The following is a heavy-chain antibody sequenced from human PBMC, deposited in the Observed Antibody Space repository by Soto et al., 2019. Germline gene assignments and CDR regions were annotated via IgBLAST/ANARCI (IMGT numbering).Heavy chain of an antibody. CDR3: ARAPRRYCTSLSCLGLYGLDV. Sequence: GGSLRVSCAASGFTFSDYAMHWVRHVPGQGLEWVAVISFDGNIKYDADSVKGRSTISRDNSKNTLFLQMDSLKGEDTAVYSCARAPRRYCTSLSCLGLYGLDVWGQGTAVTVSS. V-gene: IGHV3-30-3*01. J-gene: IGHJ6*02. D-gene: IGHD2-8*01. CDR2: ISFDGNIK. CDR1: GFTFSDYA.